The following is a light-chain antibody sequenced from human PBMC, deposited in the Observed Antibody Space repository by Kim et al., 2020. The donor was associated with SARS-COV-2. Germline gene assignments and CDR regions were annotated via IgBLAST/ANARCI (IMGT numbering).Light chain of an antibody. CDR2: GKN. Sequence: SSELTQDPAVSVALGQTVRITCQGDSLRKYYATWYQQKPGQAPVLLISGKNNRPSGIPDRFSGSSSENTASLTIAGAQAEDEADYYCNSRDTSHFVIFGGGTKLTVL. CDR1: SLRKYY. V-gene: IGLV3-19*01. J-gene: IGLJ2*01. CDR3: NSRDTSHFVI.